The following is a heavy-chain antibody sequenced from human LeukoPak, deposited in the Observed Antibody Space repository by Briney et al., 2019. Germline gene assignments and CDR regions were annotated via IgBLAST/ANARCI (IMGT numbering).Heavy chain of an antibody. CDR2: ISGSGGST. J-gene: IGHJ3*02. D-gene: IGHD3-22*01. V-gene: IGHV3-23*01. CDR3: AKMLLIYYDTSGGAFDI. Sequence: GRSLRLSCAASGFTFSSYGMSWVRQAPGKGLEWVSAISGSGGSTYYADSVKGRFTISRDNSKNTLYLQMNSLRAEDTAVYYCAKMLLIYYDTSGGAFDIWGQGTMVTVSS. CDR1: GFTFSSYG.